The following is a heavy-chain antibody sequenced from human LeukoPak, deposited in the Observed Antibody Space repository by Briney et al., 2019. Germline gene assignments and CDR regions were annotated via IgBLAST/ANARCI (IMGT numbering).Heavy chain of an antibody. Sequence: ASVKVSCKVSGYTLTELSMHWVRQAPGKGLEWMGGFDPEDGETICAQKLQGRVTMTEETSTDTAYMELSSLRSEDTAVYYCATLTFYYGSGGGAFDIWGQGTMVTVSS. J-gene: IGHJ3*02. D-gene: IGHD3-10*01. V-gene: IGHV1-24*01. CDR3: ATLTFYYGSGGGAFDI. CDR1: GYTLTELS. CDR2: FDPEDGET.